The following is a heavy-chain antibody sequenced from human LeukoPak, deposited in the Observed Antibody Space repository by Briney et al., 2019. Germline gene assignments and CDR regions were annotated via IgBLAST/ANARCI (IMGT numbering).Heavy chain of an antibody. V-gene: IGHV4-34*01. CDR1: GGSFSGYY. CDR2: INHSGST. D-gene: IGHD3-22*01. J-gene: IGHJ4*02. Sequence: KPSETLSLTCAVYGGSFSGYYWSWIRQPPGKGLEWIGEINHSGSTNYNPSLKSRVTISVDTSKNQFSLKLSSVTAADTAAYYCATASLDRTFDYWGQGTLVTVSS. CDR3: ATASLDRTFDY.